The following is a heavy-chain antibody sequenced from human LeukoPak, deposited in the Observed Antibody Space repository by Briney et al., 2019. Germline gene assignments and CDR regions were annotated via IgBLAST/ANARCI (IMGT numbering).Heavy chain of an antibody. Sequence: GGSLRLSCAASGFTFSSYSMNWVRQAPGKGLEWVSSISSSSSYIYYADSVKGRFTISRDNAKNSLYLQMNSLRAEDTAVYYCARRSKGYGMDVWGQGTTVTVSS. D-gene: IGHD4-11*01. V-gene: IGHV3-21*01. CDR2: ISSSSSYI. J-gene: IGHJ6*02. CDR3: ARRSKGYGMDV. CDR1: GFTFSSYS.